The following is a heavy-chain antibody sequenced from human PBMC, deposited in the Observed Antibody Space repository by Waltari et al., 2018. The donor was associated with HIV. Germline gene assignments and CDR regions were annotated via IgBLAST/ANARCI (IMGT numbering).Heavy chain of an antibody. J-gene: IGHJ4*02. CDR1: GFTFSNFA. CDR2: IWYDGENK. Sequence: QVQLVESGGGVVQPGRSLRRPCTASGFTFSNFAVTWVRQAPGKGLEWVAVIWYDGENKYYADSLKGRFTISRDNSKNTLYLQMNSLRVEDTAVYYCARGGYYYDISGYYHYWGQGTLVTVSS. D-gene: IGHD3-22*01. V-gene: IGHV3-33*01. CDR3: ARGGYYYDISGYYHY.